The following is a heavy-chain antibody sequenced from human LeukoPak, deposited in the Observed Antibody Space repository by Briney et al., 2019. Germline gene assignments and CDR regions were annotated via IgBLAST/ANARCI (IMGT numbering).Heavy chain of an antibody. V-gene: IGHV5-51*01. CDR3: ARPLQGIVGATGFDY. CDR1: EYSFATYW. D-gene: IGHD1-26*01. Sequence: GESLKISCQGSEYSFATYWIAWLRQLPGKGLEWMGILYPSVSNTRYSPSFQGQVTISADKSTKTAYLQWSSLKASDTAMYYCARPLQGIVGATGFDYWGQGTLVTVSS. J-gene: IGHJ4*02. CDR2: LYPSVSNT.